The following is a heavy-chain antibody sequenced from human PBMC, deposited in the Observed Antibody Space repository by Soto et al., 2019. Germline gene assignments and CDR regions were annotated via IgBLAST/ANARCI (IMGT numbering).Heavy chain of an antibody. V-gene: IGHV3-23*01. CDR1: GFTFSSYA. Sequence: PGGSLRLSCAASGFTFSSYAMSWVRQAPGKGLEWVSAISGSGGSTYYADSVKGRFTISRDNSKNTLYLQMNSLRAEDTAVYYCAKAPYYYDSSGYYYTAFDIWGQGTMVTVSS. D-gene: IGHD3-22*01. CDR2: ISGSGGST. CDR3: AKAPYYYDSSGYYYTAFDI. J-gene: IGHJ3*02.